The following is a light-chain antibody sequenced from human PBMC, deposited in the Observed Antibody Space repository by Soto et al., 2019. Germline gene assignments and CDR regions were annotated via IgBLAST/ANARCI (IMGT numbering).Light chain of an antibody. CDR1: QSVSSSH. CDR3: QQYDSSWT. V-gene: IGKV3-20*01. CDR2: GAS. Sequence: EIVLTQSPGTLSLSPGERATLSCRASQSVSSSHLAWYQQKPGQAPRLLISGASSRATGIPDRFSGSGSGTDFTLTISRLEPEDFAVYYCQQYDSSWTFGQGTKVDIK. J-gene: IGKJ1*01.